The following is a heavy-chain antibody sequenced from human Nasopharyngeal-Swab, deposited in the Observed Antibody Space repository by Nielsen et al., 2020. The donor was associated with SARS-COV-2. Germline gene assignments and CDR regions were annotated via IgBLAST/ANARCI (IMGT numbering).Heavy chain of an antibody. Sequence: GESLKISCAASGFTFSSYAMHWVRQAPGKGLEWVAVISYDGSNKYYADSVKGRFTISRDNSKNTLYLQMNSLRAEDTAVYYCARDCARMVRGATNWFDPWGRGTLVTVSS. D-gene: IGHD3-10*01. CDR2: ISYDGSNK. CDR3: ARDCARMVRGATNWFDP. J-gene: IGHJ5*02. V-gene: IGHV3-30*04. CDR1: GFTFSSYA.